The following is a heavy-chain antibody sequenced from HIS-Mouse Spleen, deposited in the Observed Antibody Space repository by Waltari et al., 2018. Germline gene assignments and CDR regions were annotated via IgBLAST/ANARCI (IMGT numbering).Heavy chain of an antibody. CDR1: GFTFSSYS. V-gene: IGHV3-48*01. D-gene: IGHD4-4*01. CDR2: ISSSSSTI. Sequence: EVQLVESGGGLVQPGGSLRLSCAASGFTFSSYSMNWVRQAPGKGLRWGSYISSSSSTIDYEASVKGRFTISREKAKNSLYLQMNSLRAEDTAVYYCARDLGEGYSNYYFDYWGQGTLVTVSS. J-gene: IGHJ4*02. CDR3: ARDLGEGYSNYYFDY.